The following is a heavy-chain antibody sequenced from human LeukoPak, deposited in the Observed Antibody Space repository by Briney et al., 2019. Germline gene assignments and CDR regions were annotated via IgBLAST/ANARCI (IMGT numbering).Heavy chain of an antibody. J-gene: IGHJ4*02. V-gene: IGHV4-30-2*01. CDR3: ARGPVMITFGGVIVAPFDY. CDR2: IYHSGST. D-gene: IGHD3-16*02. Sequence: KPSETLSLTCAVSGGYISSGGYSWSWIRQPPGKGLEWIVYIYHSGSTYYNPSLKSRVTISVDRSKNQFSLKLSSVTAADTAVYYCARGPVMITFGGVIVAPFDYWGQGTLVTVSS. CDR1: GGYISSGGYS.